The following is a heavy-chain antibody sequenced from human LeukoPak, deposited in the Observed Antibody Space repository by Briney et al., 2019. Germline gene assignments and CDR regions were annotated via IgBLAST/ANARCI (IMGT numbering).Heavy chain of an antibody. CDR2: IYYSGST. D-gene: IGHD3-10*01. CDR1: GGSISSSSYY. Sequence: SETLSLTCTVSGGSISSSSYYWGWIRQPPGKGLEWIGSIYYSGSTYYNPSLKSRVTISVGTSKNQFSLKLSSVTAADTAVYYCARRNYGSGSYSWWFDPWGQGTLVTVSS. V-gene: IGHV4-39*01. CDR3: ARRNYGSGSYSWWFDP. J-gene: IGHJ5*02.